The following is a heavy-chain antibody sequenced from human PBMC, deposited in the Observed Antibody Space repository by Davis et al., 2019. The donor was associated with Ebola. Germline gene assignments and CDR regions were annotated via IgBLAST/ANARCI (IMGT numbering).Heavy chain of an antibody. D-gene: IGHD2-8*02. Sequence: ASVKVSCKASGYTFTSYAMNWVRQAPGQGLEWMGWINTNTGNPTYAQGFTGRFVFSLDTSVSTAYLQICSLKAEDTAVYYCARARGGDYCTGGVCYMFDYWGQGTLVTVSS. V-gene: IGHV7-4-1*01. CDR2: INTNTGNP. CDR1: GYTFTSYA. J-gene: IGHJ4*02. CDR3: ARARGGDYCTGGVCYMFDY.